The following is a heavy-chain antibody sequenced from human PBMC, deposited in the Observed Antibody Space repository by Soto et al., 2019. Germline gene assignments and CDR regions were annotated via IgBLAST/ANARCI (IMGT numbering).Heavy chain of an antibody. D-gene: IGHD3-9*01. CDR3: ARRPLRYFDWLLWYYFDY. J-gene: IGHJ4*02. Sequence: QLQLQESGPGLVKPSETLSLTCTVSGGSISSSSYYWGWIRQPPGKGLEWIGSIYYSGSTYYNPSLKSRVTISVDTSKNQFSLKLSSVTAADTAVYYCARRPLRYFDWLLWYYFDYWGQGTLVTVSS. CDR2: IYYSGST. V-gene: IGHV4-39*01. CDR1: GGSISSSSYY.